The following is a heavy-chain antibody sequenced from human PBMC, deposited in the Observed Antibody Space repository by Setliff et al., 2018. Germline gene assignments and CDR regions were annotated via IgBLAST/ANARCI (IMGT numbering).Heavy chain of an antibody. V-gene: IGHV3-48*03. CDR3: ARDRAYSSFDY. Sequence: PGGSLRLSCAASGFTFSNYEMNWVRQAPGKGLEWVSYINSGGSLIYYADSVKGRFTISRDNAKSSLYLQMNSLRAEDTAVYYCARDRAYSSFDYWGQGTLVTVSS. CDR2: INSGGSLI. D-gene: IGHD2-21*01. CDR1: GFTFSNYE. J-gene: IGHJ4*02.